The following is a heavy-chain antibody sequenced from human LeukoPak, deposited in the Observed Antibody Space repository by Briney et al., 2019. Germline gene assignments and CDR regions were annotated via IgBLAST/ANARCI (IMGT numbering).Heavy chain of an antibody. D-gene: IGHD3-3*01. CDR2: MNPNSGNT. CDR3: ARGLRRITIFGVVIIGFDP. V-gene: IGHV1-8*03. J-gene: IGHJ5*02. Sequence: GASVKVSCKASGYTFTSYDINWVRQAAGQGLEWMGWMNPNSGNTVYAQKFQGRVTITRNTSISTAYMELSSLRSEDTAVYYCARGLRRITIFGVVIIGFDPWGQGTLVTVSS. CDR1: GYTFTSYD.